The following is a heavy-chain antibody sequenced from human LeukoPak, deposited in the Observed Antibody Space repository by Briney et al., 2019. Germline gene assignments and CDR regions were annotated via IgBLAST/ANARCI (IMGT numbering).Heavy chain of an antibody. CDR2: IYTSGST. Sequence: SETLSLTCTVSGGSISSGSCYWSWIRQPAGKGLEWIGRIYTSGSTNYNPSLKSRVTISVDTSKNQFSLKLSSVTAADTAVYYCARAHDFWANWFDPWGQGTLVTVSS. J-gene: IGHJ5*02. CDR1: GGSISSGSCY. CDR3: ARAHDFWANWFDP. V-gene: IGHV4-61*02. D-gene: IGHD3-3*01.